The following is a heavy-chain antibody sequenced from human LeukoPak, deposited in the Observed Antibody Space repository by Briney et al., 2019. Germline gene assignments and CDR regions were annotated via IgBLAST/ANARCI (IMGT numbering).Heavy chain of an antibody. V-gene: IGHV5-51*01. J-gene: IGHJ6*03. CDR3: ARGFYGGYYYYYYMDV. D-gene: IGHD4/OR15-4a*01. CDR2: IYPGDSDT. CDR1: GYSFTSYW. Sequence: GESLKISCKGSGYSFTSYWIGWVRQLPGKGLEWMGIIYPGDSDTRYSPSFQGQVTISADRSISTAYLQWSSLKASDTAMYYCARGFYGGYYYYYYMDVWGKGTTVTVSS.